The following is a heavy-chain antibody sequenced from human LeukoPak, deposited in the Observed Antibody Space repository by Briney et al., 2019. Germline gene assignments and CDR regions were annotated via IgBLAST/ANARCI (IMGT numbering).Heavy chain of an antibody. Sequence: SETLSLTCTVSGGSISSSSYYWGWIRQPPGKGLEWIGSIYYSGSTYYNPSLKSRVTISVDTSKNQFSLKLSSVTAADTAVYYCARLSTTMIVVVIKVWGQGTMVTVSS. V-gene: IGHV4-39*01. J-gene: IGHJ3*01. CDR1: GGSISSSSYY. D-gene: IGHD3-22*01. CDR3: ARLSTTMIVVVIKV. CDR2: IYYSGST.